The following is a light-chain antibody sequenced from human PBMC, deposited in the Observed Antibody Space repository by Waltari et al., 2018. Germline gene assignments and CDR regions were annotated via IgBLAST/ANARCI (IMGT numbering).Light chain of an antibody. CDR1: SGHSSNV. V-gene: IGLV4-69*01. J-gene: IGLJ3*02. CDR2: VNRDGSP. Sequence: QLVLTQSPSASASLGASVKLTCTLSSGHSSNVIAWLQEQPGKGPRYLMKVNRDGSPSKGDGIPDRFSGSSSGAERYLTISSLQSEDEADYYCQTGGHGTWVFGGGTKLTVL. CDR3: QTGGHGTWV.